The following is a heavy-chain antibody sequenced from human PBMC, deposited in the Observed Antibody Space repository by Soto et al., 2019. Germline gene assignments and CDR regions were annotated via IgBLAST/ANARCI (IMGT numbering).Heavy chain of an antibody. V-gene: IGHV1-8*01. J-gene: IGHJ6*03. CDR1: GYTFTSHD. D-gene: IGHD2-2*01. CDR3: ARVVVPASSHSYFYYYMDV. Sequence: GASVKVSCKASGYTFTSHDINWVRQASGQGLEWMGWMNPDTGNTGYAQKFQGRVTMTRNTSISTAYMELSSLRSEDTAVYYCARVVVPASSHSYFYYYMDVWGKGTTVTVYS. CDR2: MNPDTGNT.